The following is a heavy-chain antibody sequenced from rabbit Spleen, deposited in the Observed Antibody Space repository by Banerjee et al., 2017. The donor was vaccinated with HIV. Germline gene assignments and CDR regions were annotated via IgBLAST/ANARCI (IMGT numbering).Heavy chain of an antibody. CDR3: ARDAGTSFSTYGMDL. D-gene: IGHD8-1*01. CDR2: AYAGSSSGFT. V-gene: IGHV1S45*01. CDR1: GFSFNSGYD. J-gene: IGHJ6*01. Sequence: QEQLVESGGGLVKPGASLTLTCKASGFSFNSGYDMCWVRQAPGKGLEWVACAYAGSSSGFTYSATWATGRFTISKTSSTTVTLQMTSLTAADTATYFCARDAGTSFSTYGMDLWGPGTLVTVS.